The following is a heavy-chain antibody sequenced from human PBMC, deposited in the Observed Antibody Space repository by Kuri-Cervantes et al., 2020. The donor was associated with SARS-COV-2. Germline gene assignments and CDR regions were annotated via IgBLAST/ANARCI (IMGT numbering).Heavy chain of an antibody. CDR3: ASSLLLYCSSTSCYSQH. D-gene: IGHD2-2*02. CDR1: GFTFSDYY. J-gene: IGHJ1*01. V-gene: IGHV3-11*04. Sequence: GESLKISCAASGFTFSDYYMSWIRQAPGKGLEWVSYISSSSSTIYYADSVKGRFTISRDNAKNSLYLQMNSLRAEDTAAYYCASSLLLYCSSTSCYSQHWGQGTLVTVSS. CDR2: ISSSSSTI.